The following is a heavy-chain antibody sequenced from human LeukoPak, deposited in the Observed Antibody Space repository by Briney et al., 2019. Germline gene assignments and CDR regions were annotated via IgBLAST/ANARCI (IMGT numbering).Heavy chain of an antibody. V-gene: IGHV3-33*01. D-gene: IGHD5-18*01. CDR2: IWLDGSNK. CDR3: TRDRAVTHFDY. CDR1: GFTFSSYG. Sequence: GGSLTLSSAASGFTFSSYGIHWVRQAPGKGLEWVALIWLDGSNKYYADSVKGRFTISRDNSKNTLYLQMNSLRAEDTAVYYCTRDRAVTHFDYWAQGSLVTVSS. J-gene: IGHJ4*02.